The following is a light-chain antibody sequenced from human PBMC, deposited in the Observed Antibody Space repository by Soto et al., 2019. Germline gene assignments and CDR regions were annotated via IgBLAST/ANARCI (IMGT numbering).Light chain of an antibody. Sequence: QSALTQPPSATGSPGQSVTISCSGSSSDIGGYTYVSWYQHHPGKAPKLMIYEVSKRPSGVPDRFSGSKSGNTASLTVSGLQAEDEADNYCSSFADSKSYVFGTGTKVTVL. CDR2: EVS. J-gene: IGLJ1*01. V-gene: IGLV2-8*01. CDR1: SSDIGGYTY. CDR3: SSFADSKSYV.